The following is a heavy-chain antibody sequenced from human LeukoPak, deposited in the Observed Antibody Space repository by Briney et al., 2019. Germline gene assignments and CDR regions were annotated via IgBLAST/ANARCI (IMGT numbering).Heavy chain of an antibody. J-gene: IGHJ4*02. Sequence: SETLSLTCTVSGYSISSGYYWGWIRQPPGKGLEWIGSIYHSGSTYYNPSLKSRVTISVDTSKNQFSLKLSSVTAADTAVYYCARGDDYGDVYFDYWSQGTLVIVSS. D-gene: IGHD4-17*01. V-gene: IGHV4-38-2*02. CDR1: GYSISSGYY. CDR2: IYHSGST. CDR3: ARGDDYGDVYFDY.